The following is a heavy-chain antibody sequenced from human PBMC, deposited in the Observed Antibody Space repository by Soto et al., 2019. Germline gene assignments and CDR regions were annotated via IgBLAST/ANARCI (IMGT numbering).Heavy chain of an antibody. J-gene: IGHJ3*01. CDR2: ISTHNGNT. CDR3: AREGILGLFDAYDL. D-gene: IGHD3-10*01. V-gene: IGHV1-18*04. CDR1: VFTSSG. Sequence: ASVKVSCQASVFTSSGISWVRQAPGQRLEWMGWISTHNGNTIYAQKFQGRVIMTMDTSTTTVYMELRSLRPDDTAVYLCAREGILGLFDAYDLWGQGTMVTVSS.